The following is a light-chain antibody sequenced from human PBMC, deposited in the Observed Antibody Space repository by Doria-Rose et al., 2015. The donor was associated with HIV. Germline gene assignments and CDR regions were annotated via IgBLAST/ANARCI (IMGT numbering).Light chain of an antibody. CDR3: HQYGTSWT. CDR2: DGS. J-gene: IGKJ1*01. Sequence: VLTQSPGTLSLSPGERATLSCRASQSFSSTYLAWYQQKPGQAPSLLIYDGSTRATGIPDRFSASGSGTDFTLTINRLEPEDFTLYYCHQYGTSWTFGQGTKVEI. V-gene: IGKV3-20*01. CDR1: QSFSSTY.